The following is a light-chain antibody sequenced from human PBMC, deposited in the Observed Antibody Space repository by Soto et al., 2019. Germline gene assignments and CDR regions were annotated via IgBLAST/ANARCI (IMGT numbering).Light chain of an antibody. CDR1: QSVLYSSNNKNY. CDR3: QQYYGTPYT. J-gene: IGKJ2*01. V-gene: IGKV4-1*01. CDR2: WAS. Sequence: DIVMTQSPDSLAVSLGERATINCKSSQSVLYSSNNKNYLAWYQQKPGQPPKLLIYWASTRESGVPDRFSGSGSGTDFTLTISSRQAEDVAVYFCQQYYGTPYTFGQGNKLEIK.